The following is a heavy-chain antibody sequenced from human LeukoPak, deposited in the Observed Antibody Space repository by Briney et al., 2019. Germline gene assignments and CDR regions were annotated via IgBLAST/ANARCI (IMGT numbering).Heavy chain of an antibody. J-gene: IGHJ4*02. Sequence: PGGSLRLSCAASGFTVSSNYMSWVRQAPGKGLEWVSVIYSGGSTYYADYVKGRFTISRDNSKNTLYLQMNSLRAEDTAVYYCARGDSSGYVVYWGQGTLVTVYS. CDR2: IYSGGST. V-gene: IGHV3-53*01. CDR1: GFTVSSNY. CDR3: ARGDSSGYVVY. D-gene: IGHD3-22*01.